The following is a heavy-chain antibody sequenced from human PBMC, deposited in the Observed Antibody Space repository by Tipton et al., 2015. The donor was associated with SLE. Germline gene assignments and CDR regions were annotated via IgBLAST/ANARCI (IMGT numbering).Heavy chain of an antibody. CDR2: IWYDGSSK. V-gene: IGHV3-33*06. D-gene: IGHD1-26*01. CDR3: AKGASGSYYFDY. J-gene: IGHJ4*02. Sequence: RSLRLSCTASGFTFSSYGIHWVRQAPGKGLEWVAVIWYDGSSKYYADSVKGRFTISRDNSKNTLYLQMNSLRDDDTTVYYCAKGASGSYYFDYWGQGTLVTVSS. CDR1: GFTFSSYG.